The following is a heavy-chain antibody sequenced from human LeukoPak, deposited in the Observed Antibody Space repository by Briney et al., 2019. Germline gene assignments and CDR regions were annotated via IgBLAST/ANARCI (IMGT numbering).Heavy chain of an antibody. CDR3: ATGGGFGELLAH. CDR1: GYTFTGYY. J-gene: IGHJ4*02. Sequence: ASVKVPCKASGYTFTGYYMHWVRQAPGQGLEWMGWISAYNGNTNYAQKLQGRVTMTTDTSTSTAYMELRSLRSDDTAVYYCATGGGFGELLAHWGQGTLVTVSS. CDR2: ISAYNGNT. D-gene: IGHD3-10*01. V-gene: IGHV1-18*04.